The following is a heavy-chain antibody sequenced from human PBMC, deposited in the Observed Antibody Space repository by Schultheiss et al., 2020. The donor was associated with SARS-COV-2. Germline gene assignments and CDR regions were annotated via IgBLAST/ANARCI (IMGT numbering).Heavy chain of an antibody. J-gene: IGHJ4*02. V-gene: IGHV3-23*01. D-gene: IGHD1-26*01. CDR1: GFTFSSYA. CDR3: EKSGGVGAIKYFDY. CDR2: ISGSGGST. Sequence: GESLKISCKTSGFTFSSYAMSWVRQAPGKGLEWVSAISGSGGSTYYADSVKGRFTISRDNSKNTLYLQMNSLRAEDTAVYYCEKSGGVGAIKYFDYWGQGTLVTVAS.